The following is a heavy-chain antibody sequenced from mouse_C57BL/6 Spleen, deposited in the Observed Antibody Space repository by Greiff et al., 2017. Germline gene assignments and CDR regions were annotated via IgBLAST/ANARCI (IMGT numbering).Heavy chain of an antibody. CDR1: GFTFSDYG. Sequence: EVQGVESGGGLVKPGGSLKLSCAASGFTFSDYGMHWVRQAPEKGLEWVAYISSGSSTIYYADTVKGRFTISRDNAKNTLFLQMTSLRSEDTAMYYGARDLVYYGNFYAMDYWGQGTSVTVSS. J-gene: IGHJ4*01. CDR3: ARDLVYYGNFYAMDY. V-gene: IGHV5-17*01. D-gene: IGHD2-1*01. CDR2: ISSGSSTI.